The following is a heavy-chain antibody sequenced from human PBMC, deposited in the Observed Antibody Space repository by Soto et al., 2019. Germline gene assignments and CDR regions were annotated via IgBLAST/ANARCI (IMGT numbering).Heavy chain of an antibody. CDR1: GFTFSTYG. CDR3: ARLYCSAASCYSVGAFDI. V-gene: IGHV3-33*01. CDR2: IWFDGSDK. J-gene: IGHJ3*02. D-gene: IGHD2-2*01. Sequence: QVQLVESGGGVVQPGRSLRLSCAASGFTFSTYGMHWVRQAPGKGLEWVALIWFDGSDKYYTESVKGRFTISRDNSRSTVDLQMNSLRAEDTAAYYCARLYCSAASCYSVGAFDIRGQGTMVTVTS.